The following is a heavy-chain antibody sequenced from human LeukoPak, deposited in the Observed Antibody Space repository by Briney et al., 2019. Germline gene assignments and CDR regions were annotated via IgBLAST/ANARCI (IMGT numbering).Heavy chain of an antibody. CDR3: ARPGNYYDSSGYYQHAFDI. J-gene: IGHJ3*02. Sequence: SETLSLTCTVSGGSISSYYWSWIRQPPGKGLEWIGYISYSGTTNYNPSLKSRVTISVAPSKNQFSLKLRSVTAPDTAVYYCARPGNYYDSSGYYQHAFDIWGQGTMVTVSS. CDR2: ISYSGTT. D-gene: IGHD3-22*01. V-gene: IGHV4-59*01. CDR1: GGSISSYY.